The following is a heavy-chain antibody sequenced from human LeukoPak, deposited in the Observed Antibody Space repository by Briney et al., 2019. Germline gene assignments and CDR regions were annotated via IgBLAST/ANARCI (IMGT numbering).Heavy chain of an antibody. V-gene: IGHV3-23*01. Sequence: PGGSLRLSCAASGFTFSSYPMTWARQAPGKGLEWVSSISSGGSGTYYADSVKGRFTISRDNSKNTLSLQMNSLRGEDTAVYYCAKDRIGTEYYFDYWGQGTLVTVSS. D-gene: IGHD2-15*01. CDR3: AKDRIGTEYYFDY. CDR2: ISSGGSGT. J-gene: IGHJ4*02. CDR1: GFTFSSYP.